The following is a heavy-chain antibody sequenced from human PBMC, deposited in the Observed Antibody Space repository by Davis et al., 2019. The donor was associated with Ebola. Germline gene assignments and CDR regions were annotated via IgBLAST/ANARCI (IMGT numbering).Heavy chain of an antibody. CDR3: ARDTFPYSKFYYNHYGMDV. Sequence: PGGSLRLSCAASGFTFSTYRMSRVRQAPGQGLEWVANIKQDGSEKYYVDSVKGRFTISRDNAKNSLHLQMNSLRAEDTAVYYCARDTFPYSKFYYNHYGMDVWGKGTTVTVSS. J-gene: IGHJ6*04. D-gene: IGHD4-11*01. CDR1: GFTFSTYR. V-gene: IGHV3-7*03. CDR2: IKQDGSEK.